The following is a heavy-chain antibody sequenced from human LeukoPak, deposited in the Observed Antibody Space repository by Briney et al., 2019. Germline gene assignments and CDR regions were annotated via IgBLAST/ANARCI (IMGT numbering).Heavy chain of an antibody. J-gene: IGHJ4*02. CDR1: GYRFTSHW. CDR2: IYPDDSDT. V-gene: IGHV5-51*01. Sequence: GESLKISCKGSGYRFTSHWIAWVRQMPGKGLEWMGIIYPDDSDTRYSPSFQGQVTISVDKSISTAYLQWSSLKASDTAMYYCVRQGGSYWENHFDFWGQGTLVTVSS. CDR3: VRQGGSYWENHFDF. D-gene: IGHD1-26*01.